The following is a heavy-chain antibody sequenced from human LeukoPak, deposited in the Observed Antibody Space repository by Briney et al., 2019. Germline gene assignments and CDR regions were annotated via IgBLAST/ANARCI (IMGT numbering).Heavy chain of an antibody. Sequence: PGGSLRLSCAASGFTFSSYAMSWVRQAPGKGLEWVSSISGSGGSTHYAVSVKGRFTISRDNSKNTMSLQMNSLRAEDTAVYYCAKDQAINIATGGTFDYWGQGALVTVGS. CDR1: GFTFSSYA. V-gene: IGHV3-23*01. J-gene: IGHJ4*02. CDR2: ISGSGGST. D-gene: IGHD6-13*01. CDR3: AKDQAINIATGGTFDY.